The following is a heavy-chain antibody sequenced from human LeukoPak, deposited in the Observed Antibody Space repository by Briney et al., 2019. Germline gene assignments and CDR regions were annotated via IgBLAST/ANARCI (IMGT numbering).Heavy chain of an antibody. J-gene: IGHJ4*02. CDR1: GFTVSSNY. CDR3: AKFYDGWYFDY. V-gene: IGHV3-23*01. Sequence: GGSLRLSCAASGFTVSSNYMSWVRQAPGKGLEWVSAISGSGGSTYYADSVKGRFTISRDNSKNTLYLQMNSLRAEDTAVYYCAKFYDGWYFDYWGQGTLVTVSS. D-gene: IGHD3-3*01. CDR2: ISGSGGST.